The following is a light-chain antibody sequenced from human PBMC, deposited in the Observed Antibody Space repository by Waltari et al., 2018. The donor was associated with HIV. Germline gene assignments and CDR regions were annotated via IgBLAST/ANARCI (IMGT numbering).Light chain of an antibody. J-gene: IGKJ2*01. V-gene: IGKV1-39*01. CDR3: QQSDSFPYT. Sequence: DIQMTQSPSPLSASVGDTVVISSRASQIITYFLNWYQLKPGKAPALLISGASSLQSGVPSRFVGSGSGTDFTLTIRNLQPGDFATYFCQQSDSFPYTFGPGTKLDI. CDR2: GAS. CDR1: QIITYF.